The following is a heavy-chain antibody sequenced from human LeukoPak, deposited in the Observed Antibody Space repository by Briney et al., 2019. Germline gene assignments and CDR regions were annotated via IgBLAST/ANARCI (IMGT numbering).Heavy chain of an antibody. Sequence: GGSLRLSCAASGFTFSSYGMHWVRQAPGKGLEWVAVIWHDGSNKYYADSVKGRFTISRDNAKNTLYLQMNSLSAEDTAVYYCAKPGGMAAAGNDAFVIWGQGTMVTVSS. CDR1: GFTFSSYG. CDR2: IWHDGSNK. J-gene: IGHJ3*02. V-gene: IGHV3-33*06. D-gene: IGHD6-25*01. CDR3: AKPGGMAAAGNDAFVI.